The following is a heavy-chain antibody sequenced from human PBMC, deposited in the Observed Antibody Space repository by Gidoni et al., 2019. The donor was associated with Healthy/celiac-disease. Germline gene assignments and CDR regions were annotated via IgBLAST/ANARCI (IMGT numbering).Heavy chain of an antibody. CDR1: GFTVSSNY. J-gene: IGHJ4*02. V-gene: IGHV3-53*01. CDR3: ARSIVVVPAAIFYFDY. CDR2: IYSGGST. Sequence: EVQLVESGGGLIQPGGSLRLSCAASGFTVSSNYMSWFRQAPGKGLEWVSVIYSGGSTYYADSVKGRFTISRDNSKNTLYLQMNSLRAEDTAVYYCARSIVVVPAAIFYFDYWGQGTLVTVSS. D-gene: IGHD2-2*01.